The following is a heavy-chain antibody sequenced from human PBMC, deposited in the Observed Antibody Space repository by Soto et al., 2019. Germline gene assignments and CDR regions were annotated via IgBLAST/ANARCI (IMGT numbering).Heavy chain of an antibody. D-gene: IGHD1-26*01. CDR3: ARGLTWHSGTYIYPYGMHV. Sequence: PGGSLRLSCVASGFTFSNFATHWVRQAPGKGLEWVAIISYDGANKYYADSGKGRFTISRDNSENTLYLQMQSLRPEDTAVYYCARGLTWHSGTYIYPYGMHVWGHWTTPTASS. V-gene: IGHV3-30-3*01. J-gene: IGHJ6*02. CDR1: GFTFSNFA. CDR2: ISYDGANK.